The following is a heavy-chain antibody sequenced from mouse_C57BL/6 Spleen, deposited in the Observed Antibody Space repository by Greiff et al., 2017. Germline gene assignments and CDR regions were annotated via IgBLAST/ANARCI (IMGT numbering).Heavy chain of an antibody. CDR1: GFTFSDYG. D-gene: IGHD3-2*02. CDR3: AIDSSGYVLAY. Sequence: EVQLVESGGGLVKPGGSPKLSCAASGFTFSDYGMHWVRQAPEKGLEWVAYISSGSSTIYYADTVKGRFTISRDNAKNTLFLQMTSLRSEDTAMYYCAIDSSGYVLAYWGQGTLVTVSA. J-gene: IGHJ3*01. V-gene: IGHV5-17*01. CDR2: ISSGSSTI.